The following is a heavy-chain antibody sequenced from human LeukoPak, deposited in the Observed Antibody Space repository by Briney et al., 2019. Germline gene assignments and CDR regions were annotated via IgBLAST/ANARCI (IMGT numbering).Heavy chain of an antibody. CDR1: GFSISSGYH. CDR2: IYHSGST. V-gene: IGHV4-38-2*02. D-gene: IGHD6-13*01. J-gene: IGHJ4*02. Sequence: SSETLSLTCTVSGFSISSGYHWGWIRQPPGKGLEWIGTIYHSGSTYYNPSLKSRVTISVDTSKNQFSLRLSSVTAADTAVYYCARQPGSSWYRLDYWGQGTLVTVSS. CDR3: ARQPGSSWYRLDY.